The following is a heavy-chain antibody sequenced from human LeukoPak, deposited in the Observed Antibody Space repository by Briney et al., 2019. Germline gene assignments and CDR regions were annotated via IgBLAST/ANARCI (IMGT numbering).Heavy chain of an antibody. CDR3: ARARSGKWGFDY. CDR1: GASISSGSYY. V-gene: IGHV4-61*02. Sequence: SETLSLTCTVSGASISSGSYYWIWIRQAAEKGLEWIGRISTSGSPNYNPSLKSRVTISVETSKNQFSLKLSSVTAADTAVYYCARARSGKWGFDYWGQGTLVTVSS. CDR2: ISTSGSP. J-gene: IGHJ4*02. D-gene: IGHD1-26*01.